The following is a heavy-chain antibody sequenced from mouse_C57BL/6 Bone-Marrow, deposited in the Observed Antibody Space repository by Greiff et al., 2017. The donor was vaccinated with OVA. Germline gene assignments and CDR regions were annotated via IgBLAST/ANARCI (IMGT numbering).Heavy chain of an antibody. D-gene: IGHD4-1*01. CDR1: GYTFTAYY. V-gene: IGHV1-76*01. CDR2: IYPGSGNT. J-gene: IGHJ2*01. Sequence: QVQLQQSGAELVRPGASVKLSCQASGYTFTAYYINWVKQRPGQGLEWIARIYPGSGNTYYNEKFKGKATLTAEKSSSTAYMQLSSLTSEDSAVYFCARYWVYYFDYWGQGTTLTVSS. CDR3: ARYWVYYFDY.